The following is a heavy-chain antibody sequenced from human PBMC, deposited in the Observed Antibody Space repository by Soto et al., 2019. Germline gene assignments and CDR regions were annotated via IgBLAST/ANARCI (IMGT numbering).Heavy chain of an antibody. V-gene: IGHV4-39*01. Sequence: SETLSLTCTVSGGSISSSSYYWGWIRQPPGKGLEWIGSIYYSGSTYYNPSLKSRVTISVDTSKNQFSLKLSSVTAAETAVYYCAKTPPSESIAARPWYDHYYYYMDVWGKGTTVTVSS. CDR3: AKTPPSESIAARPWYDHYYYYMDV. CDR1: GGSISSSSYY. J-gene: IGHJ6*03. D-gene: IGHD6-6*01. CDR2: IYYSGST.